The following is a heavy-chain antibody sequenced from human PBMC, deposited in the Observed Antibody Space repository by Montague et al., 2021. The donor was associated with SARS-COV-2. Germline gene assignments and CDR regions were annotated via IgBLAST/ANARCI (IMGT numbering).Heavy chain of an antibody. CDR3: ARGLSGSYSGGWVPIALFDLYHYMDV. CDR2: MNHSGAA. V-gene: IGHV4-34*01. J-gene: IGHJ6*03. D-gene: IGHD6-19*01. CDR1: GGSFSGYY. Sequence: SETLSLTCAVYGGSFSGYYWSWIRQPPGRGLEWIGEMNHSGAANYNPSLKSRVTISVDTSKNQFSLKLTSMTAADTGVYYCARGLSGSYSGGWVPIALFDLYHYMDVWAKGTTVSVSS.